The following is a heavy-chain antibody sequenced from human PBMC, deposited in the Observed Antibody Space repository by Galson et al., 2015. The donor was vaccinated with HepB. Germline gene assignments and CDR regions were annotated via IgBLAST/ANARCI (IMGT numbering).Heavy chain of an antibody. Sequence: SLRLSCAASGFTFSDYYMSWIRQAPGKGLEWVSYISSSSSYTNYADSVKGRFTISRDNAKNSLYLQMNSLRAEDTAVYYCARARIYYGSGRPHGNWYFDLWGRGTLVTVSS. CDR3: ARARIYYGSGRPHGNWYFDL. D-gene: IGHD3-10*01. CDR1: GFTFSDYY. CDR2: ISSSSSYT. J-gene: IGHJ2*01. V-gene: IGHV3-11*03.